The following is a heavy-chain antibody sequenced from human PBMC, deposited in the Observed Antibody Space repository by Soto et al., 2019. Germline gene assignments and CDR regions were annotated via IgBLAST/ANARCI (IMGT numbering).Heavy chain of an antibody. V-gene: IGHV3-30*04. J-gene: IGHJ6*02. CDR2: ISYDGSNE. D-gene: IGHD6-6*01. CDR3: AREYSSSSDYGMDV. CDR1: GFTFSSSA. Sequence: GGSLRLSCAASGFTFSSSAMHWVRQAPGKGLEWVAVISYDGSNEYNADSVKGRFTISRDNSKNTLYLQMNSLRAEDTAVYYCAREYSSSSDYGMDVWGQGTTVTVSS.